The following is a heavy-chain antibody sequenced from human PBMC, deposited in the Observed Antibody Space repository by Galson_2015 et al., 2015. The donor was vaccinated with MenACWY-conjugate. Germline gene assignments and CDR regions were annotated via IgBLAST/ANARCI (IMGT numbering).Heavy chain of an antibody. Sequence: TLSLTCTASGGSINSYYWSWIRQPPGKGLEWIGYMYYSGSANYNPSLKSRVTISVDTSKNQFSLTMTSVTAADTAVYYCARGVNLASMAGYWGQGTLVTVSS. V-gene: IGHV4-59*01. J-gene: IGHJ4*02. D-gene: IGHD3-3*02. CDR2: MYYSGSA. CDR3: ARGVNLASMAGY. CDR1: GGSINSYY.